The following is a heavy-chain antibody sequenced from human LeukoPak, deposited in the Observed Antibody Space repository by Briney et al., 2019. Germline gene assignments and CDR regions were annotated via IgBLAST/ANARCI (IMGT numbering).Heavy chain of an antibody. J-gene: IGHJ6*02. CDR2: IYYSGST. V-gene: IGHV4-31*03. D-gene: IGHD4-11*01. CDR3: ARDHTETSSLNFRNYYYYGMDI. Sequence: PSGTLSLTCTVSGCSIRSGDYSWIWIRQHPGKGLEWIVYIYYSGSTYYNPSLTSRVTMSGDTSKNQFSLKLSSVTAADTAIYYCARDHTETSSLNFRNYYYYGMDIWGQGTTVIVSS. CDR1: GCSIRSGDYS.